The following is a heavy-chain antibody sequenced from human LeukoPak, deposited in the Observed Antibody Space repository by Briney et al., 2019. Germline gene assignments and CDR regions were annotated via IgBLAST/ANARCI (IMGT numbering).Heavy chain of an antibody. V-gene: IGHV1-2*06. J-gene: IGHJ4*02. CDR2: ISPSGGGT. CDR1: GYTFTGYY. CDR3: ARGPSGSDY. D-gene: IGHD3-10*01. Sequence: ASVKVSCKVPGYTFTGYYLHWLRQAPGQGLEWMGRISPSGGGTNYAQKFQGRVTMTRDTSINTAYMGLSSLRSDDTAVYYCARGPSGSDYWGQGTLVTVSS.